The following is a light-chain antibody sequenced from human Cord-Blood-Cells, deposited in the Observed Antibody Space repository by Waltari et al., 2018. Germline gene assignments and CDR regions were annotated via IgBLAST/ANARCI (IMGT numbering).Light chain of an antibody. J-gene: IGKJ5*01. V-gene: IGKV3-11*01. Sequence: EIVLTQSPPTLSLSPGERAPPPCRASQSVSSYLAWYQQKPGQAPRLLIYDASNRATGIPARFSGSGSGTDFTRTISSLEPEDFAVYYCQQRSNWPPVTFGQGTRLEIK. CDR2: DAS. CDR3: QQRSNWPPVT. CDR1: QSVSSY.